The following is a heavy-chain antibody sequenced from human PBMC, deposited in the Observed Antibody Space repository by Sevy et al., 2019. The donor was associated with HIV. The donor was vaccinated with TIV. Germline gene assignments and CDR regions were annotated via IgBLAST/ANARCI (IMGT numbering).Heavy chain of an antibody. CDR3: ARVFPYCSGGSCYSPYDAFDI. CDR1: GYTFTGHY. J-gene: IGHJ3*02. Sequence: ASVKVSCKASGYTFTGHYMHWVRQAPGQGLEWMGWLNPNCGSTDYAQKFQGRVTLTRDTSISTAYLELSRLTSDDTAVYYCARVFPYCSGGSCYSPYDAFDIWVQGTMVTVSS. D-gene: IGHD2-15*01. V-gene: IGHV1-2*02. CDR2: LNPNCGST.